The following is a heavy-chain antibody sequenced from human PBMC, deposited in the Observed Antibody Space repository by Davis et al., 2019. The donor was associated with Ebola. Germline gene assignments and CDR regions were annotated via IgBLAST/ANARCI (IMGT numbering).Heavy chain of an antibody. CDR3: AREAAVAPYDY. V-gene: IGHV1-18*01. CDR2: ISAYNGNT. CDR1: GYTFTSHG. D-gene: IGHD4-23*01. Sequence: AASATVSCKASGYTFTSHGISWARQAPGQGLEWMGWISAYNGNTHYAQKPQGRVTLTTDTSTSTAYMELSSLRSDDTAVYYCAREAAVAPYDYWGQGTLVTVSS. J-gene: IGHJ4*02.